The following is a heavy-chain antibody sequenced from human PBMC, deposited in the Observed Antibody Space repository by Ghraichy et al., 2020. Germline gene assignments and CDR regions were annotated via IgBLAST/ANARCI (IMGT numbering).Heavy chain of an antibody. Sequence: GGSLRLSCAASGFTFSSYAMSWVRQAPGKGLEWVSAISGSGGSTYYADSVKGRFTISRDNSKNTLYLQMNSLRAEDTAVYYCARDWDYYDSSPQGWFDPWGQGTLVTVSS. CDR1: GFTFSSYA. J-gene: IGHJ5*02. D-gene: IGHD3-22*01. V-gene: IGHV3-23*01. CDR2: ISGSGGST. CDR3: ARDWDYYDSSPQGWFDP.